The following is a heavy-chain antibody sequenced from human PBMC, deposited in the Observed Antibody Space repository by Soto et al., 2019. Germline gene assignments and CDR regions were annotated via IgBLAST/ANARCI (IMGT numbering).Heavy chain of an antibody. CDR1: GYTFSSYG. Sequence: ASVKVSCKASGYTFSSYGITWVRQARGQGLEWVGWISGDNGNTNYAQKLQDRVTMTIDTSTSTAYREMRRLRSDDTAADFCGREGIYGDSDYWGQGTLVTVSS. J-gene: IGHJ4*02. CDR2: ISGDNGNT. D-gene: IGHD4-17*01. V-gene: IGHV1-18*01. CDR3: GREGIYGDSDY.